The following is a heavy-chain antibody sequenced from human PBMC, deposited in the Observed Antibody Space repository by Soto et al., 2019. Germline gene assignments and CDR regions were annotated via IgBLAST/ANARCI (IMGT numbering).Heavy chain of an antibody. CDR2: INPNSGGT. CDR3: AIAKAKVTTYDTRFSRHQGFDP. CDR1: GYTFTGYY. D-gene: IGHD4-17*01. V-gene: IGHV1-2*02. J-gene: IGHJ5*02. Sequence: GASVKVSCKASGYTFTGYYMHWVRQAPGQGLEWMGWINPNSGGTNYAQKFQGRVTTTRDTSIGTAYMELSRLRSDDTAVYYCAIAKAKVTTYDTRFSRHQGFDPFGQGTLVTFSS.